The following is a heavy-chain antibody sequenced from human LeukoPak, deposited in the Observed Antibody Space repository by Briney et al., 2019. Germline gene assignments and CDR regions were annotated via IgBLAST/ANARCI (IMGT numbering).Heavy chain of an antibody. CDR3: AGGSGYLITS. J-gene: IGHJ5*02. CDR1: GFTFRSYW. D-gene: IGHD3-9*01. Sequence: GGTLRLSCAASGFTFRSYWMNWVRQAPGQGLEWLAIIKQDGSEKHYKGSVEGRFTISRDNAKNSLHLQMNSLRAEDTAVYYCAGGSGYLITSWGQGTLVTVSS. CDR2: IKQDGSEK. V-gene: IGHV3-7*01.